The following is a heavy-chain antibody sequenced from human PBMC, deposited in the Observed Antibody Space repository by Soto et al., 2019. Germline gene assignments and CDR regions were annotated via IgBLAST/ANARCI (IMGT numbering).Heavy chain of an antibody. Sequence: SETLSLTCSVSGGSIGSSSYYFGWIRQPPGKGLEWIGSLYYTGTTNYNSSLKSRVTISADKSQNQFSLRLISVTAADTAVYDCEAYCSRTHCYDCFAPWGQGTLVTVSS. CDR2: LYYTGTT. D-gene: IGHD2-2*01. CDR1: GGSIGSSSYY. V-gene: IGHV4-39*01. CDR3: EAYCSRTHCYDCFAP. J-gene: IGHJ5*02.